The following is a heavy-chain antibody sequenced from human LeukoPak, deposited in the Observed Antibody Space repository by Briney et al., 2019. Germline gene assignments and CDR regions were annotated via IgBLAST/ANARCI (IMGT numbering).Heavy chain of an antibody. CDR1: GFTFSSYG. V-gene: IGHV3-30*18. CDR3: AKEPSETILDV. CDR2: ISYDGSNK. Sequence: PGGSLRLSCAASGFTFSSYGMHWVRQAPGKGLEWVAVISYDGSNKYYADSVKGRFTISRDNSKNTPYLQMNSLRAEDTAVYYCAKEPSETILDVWGQGTTVTVSS. J-gene: IGHJ6*02. D-gene: IGHD3-3*01.